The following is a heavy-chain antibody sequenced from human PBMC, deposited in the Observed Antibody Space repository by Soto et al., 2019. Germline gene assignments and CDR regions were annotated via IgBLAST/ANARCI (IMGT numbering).Heavy chain of an antibody. D-gene: IGHD3-22*01. CDR3: ANHDQEGSGYYWAFDY. CDR1: GGTFSSYA. J-gene: IGHJ4*02. V-gene: IGHV1-69*01. Sequence: QVQLVQSGAEVKKPGSSVKVSCKASGGTFSSYAISWVRQAPGQGLEWLGGIIPIFGTANYAQKFQGRVTITADESTSTADMELSSLRSEDTDVYYCANHDQEGSGYYWAFDYWGQGTLVTVYS. CDR2: IIPIFGTA.